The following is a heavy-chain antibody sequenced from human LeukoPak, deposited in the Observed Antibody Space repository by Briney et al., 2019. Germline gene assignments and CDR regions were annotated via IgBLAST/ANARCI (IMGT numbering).Heavy chain of an antibody. J-gene: IGHJ4*02. CDR3: AKWGGGFDY. CDR1: GFTLSSNS. CDR2: ISTSSSYI. D-gene: IGHD3-16*01. V-gene: IGHV3-21*01. Sequence: GGSLRLSCAASGFTLSSNSMNWVRQAPGKGLEWVSSISTSSSYIYYADSVKGRFIISRDNAKKSLYLQMNSLRAEDTAVYYCAKWGGGFDYWGQGTLVTVSS.